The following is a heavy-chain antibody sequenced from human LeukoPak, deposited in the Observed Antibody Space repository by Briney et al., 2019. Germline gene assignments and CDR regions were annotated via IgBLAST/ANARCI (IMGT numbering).Heavy chain of an antibody. V-gene: IGHV3-23*01. CDR3: VKASDFSPMSRAPDF. Sequence: HPGGSLRLSCAASGFTFRSYAMSWVRDAPGEGLEWVSGISGSGYRTYYGDSMRGRFTVSRDNPKNTLHLQKNSLRAEDTAVYYCVKASDFSPMSRAPDFWGQGTLVTVSS. CDR1: GFTFRSYA. J-gene: IGHJ4*02. D-gene: IGHD2-21*02. CDR2: ISGSGYRT.